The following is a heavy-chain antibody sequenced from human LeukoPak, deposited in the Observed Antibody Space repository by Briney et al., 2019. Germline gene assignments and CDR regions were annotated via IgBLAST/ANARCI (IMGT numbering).Heavy chain of an antibody. Sequence: PSETLSLTCAVYGGSFSDYSWSWVRQPPGKGLEWIGEINHIGSTNYNPSLKSRVAISLDTSKNQFSLKLSSVTAADTAVYYCARGTTPGYSGHGGALDAFDIWGQGTVVTVSS. CDR3: ARGTTPGYSGHGGALDAFDI. D-gene: IGHD5-12*01. CDR2: INHIGST. V-gene: IGHV4-34*01. J-gene: IGHJ3*02. CDR1: GGSFSDYS.